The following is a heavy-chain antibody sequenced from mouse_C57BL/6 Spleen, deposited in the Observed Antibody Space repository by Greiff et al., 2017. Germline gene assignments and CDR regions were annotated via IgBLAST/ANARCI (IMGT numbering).Heavy chain of an antibody. CDR1: GYTFTSYG. Sequence: QVQLQQSGAELARPGASVKLSCKASGYTFTSYGISWVKQRTGQGLEWIGEIYPRSGNTYYNEKFKGKATLSADKSSRTAYMGLRSLTSEDSAVYFCARRGDCPYESWYDFDYWGQGTTLTGSS. V-gene: IGHV1-81*01. J-gene: IGHJ2*01. CDR2: IYPRSGNT. D-gene: IGHD2-14*01. CDR3: ARRGDCPYESWYDFDY.